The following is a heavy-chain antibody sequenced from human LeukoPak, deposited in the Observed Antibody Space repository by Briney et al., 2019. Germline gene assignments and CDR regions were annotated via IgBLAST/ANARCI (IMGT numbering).Heavy chain of an antibody. CDR3: ARALYYYDSSGYSLGAFDI. Sequence: SETLSLTCAVSGGSNSSGGYSWSWIRQPPGKGLEWIGYIYHSGSTYYNPSLKSRVTISVDRSKNQFSLKLSSVTAADTAVYYCARALYYYDSSGYSLGAFDIWGQGTMVAVSS. CDR2: IYHSGST. CDR1: GGSNSSGGYS. J-gene: IGHJ3*02. V-gene: IGHV4-30-2*01. D-gene: IGHD3-22*01.